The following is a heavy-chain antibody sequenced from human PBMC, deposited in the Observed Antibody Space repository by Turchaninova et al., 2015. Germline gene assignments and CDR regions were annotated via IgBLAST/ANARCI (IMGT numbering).Heavy chain of an antibody. J-gene: IGHJ2*01. CDR3: ARHYSAVTTSGYVGV. CDR1: GGSITSGDYS. D-gene: IGHD4-17*01. V-gene: IGHV4-39*01. CDR2: LFYTGSP. Sequence: QLQLQESGPGLVKPSETLSLTCTVSGGSITSGDYSWAWIRQPPGKGLEWIGSLFYTGSPFYNPSLKSRVTISVDRSKTQLSLLGTSVTAADTAVYYCARHYSAVTTSGYVGVWGRGTLVTVSS.